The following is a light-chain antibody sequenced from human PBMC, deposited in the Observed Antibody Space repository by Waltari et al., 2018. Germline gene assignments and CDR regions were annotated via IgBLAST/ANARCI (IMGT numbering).Light chain of an antibody. V-gene: IGLV2-14*03. J-gene: IGLJ2*01. Sequence: QSALTQPASVSGSPGQSITISCTGTSSDVGDYNYVSWYQQPPGKAPKLMIYDVTNRPSGVSNRFSGSKSGNTASLTISGLQAEDEADYYCTSYRRGSALGVFGGGTSLTVL. CDR1: SSDVGDYNY. CDR2: DVT. CDR3: TSYRRGSALGV.